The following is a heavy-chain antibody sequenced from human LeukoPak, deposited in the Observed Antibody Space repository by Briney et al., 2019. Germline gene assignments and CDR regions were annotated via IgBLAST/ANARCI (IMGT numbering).Heavy chain of an antibody. CDR3: ARGNYDYVWGSYRIYYFDY. J-gene: IGHJ4*02. CDR2: ISAYNGNT. CDR1: GYTFTSYG. D-gene: IGHD3-16*02. Sequence: GASVKVSCKASGYTFTSYGISWVRQAPGQGLEWMGWISAYNGNTNYAQKLQGRVTMTTDTSTSTAYMELRSLRSDDTAVYYCARGNYDYVWGSYRIYYFDYWGQGTLVTVSS. V-gene: IGHV1-18*01.